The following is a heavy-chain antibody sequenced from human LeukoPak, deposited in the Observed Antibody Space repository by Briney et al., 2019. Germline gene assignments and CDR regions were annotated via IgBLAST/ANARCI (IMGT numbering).Heavy chain of an antibody. CDR1: GFTVSSNY. V-gene: IGHV3-53*01. J-gene: IGHJ5*02. CDR3: AKFLGVSVWYGISGP. D-gene: IGHD3-10*01. Sequence: GGSLRLSCTVSGFTVSSNYMSWVRQAPGKGLEWVSAITNSGGTTYYADSVKGRFTISRDNSKNTLYLQMNSLRAEDTAVYYCAKFLGVSVWYGISGPWGQGTLVTVSS. CDR2: ITNSGGTT.